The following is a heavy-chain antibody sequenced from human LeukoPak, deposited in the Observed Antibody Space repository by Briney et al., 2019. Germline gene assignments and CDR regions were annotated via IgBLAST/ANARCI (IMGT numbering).Heavy chain of an antibody. J-gene: IGHJ4*02. CDR1: GFTFSRSD. CDR2: IGTAGDT. V-gene: IGHV3-13*04. CDR3: VRVGGSSGWYSFDS. D-gene: IGHD6-19*01. Sequence: PGGSLRLSCAASGFTFSRSDMHWVRQATGKGLEWVSAIGTAGDTYYPDSVKGRFTISRENARNSLYLQMTSLRAGDTAVYYCVRVGGSSGWYSFDSWGPGNMATVSS.